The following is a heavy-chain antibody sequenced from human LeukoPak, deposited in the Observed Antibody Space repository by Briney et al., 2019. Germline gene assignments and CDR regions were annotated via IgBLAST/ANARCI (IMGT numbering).Heavy chain of an antibody. CDR1: GFTFSSYA. V-gene: IGHV3-23*01. D-gene: IGHD3-22*01. CDR3: AKDSSGYYRGSVYY. J-gene: IGHJ4*02. CDR2: ISGSGGST. Sequence: PGGSLRLSCAASGFTFSSYAMSWVRQAPGKGLEWVSAISGSGGSTYYADSVKGRFTISRDNSKNTLYLQMNSLRAEDTAVYYCAKDSSGYYRGSVYYWGQGTLVTVSS.